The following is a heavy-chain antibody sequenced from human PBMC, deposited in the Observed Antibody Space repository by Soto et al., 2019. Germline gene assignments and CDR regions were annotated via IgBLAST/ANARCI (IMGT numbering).Heavy chain of an antibody. J-gene: IGHJ4*02. CDR1: GGTFSSYT. Sequence: QVQLVQSGAEVKKPGSSVKVSCKASGGTFSSYTISWVRQAPGQGLEWMGRIIPILGIANYAQKFQGRVTITADKSTRTAYMELSSLRSEDTAAYYCASYDYGDRVIDYWGKGTLVTVSS. V-gene: IGHV1-69*02. CDR3: ASYDYGDRVIDY. CDR2: IIPILGIA. D-gene: IGHD4-17*01.